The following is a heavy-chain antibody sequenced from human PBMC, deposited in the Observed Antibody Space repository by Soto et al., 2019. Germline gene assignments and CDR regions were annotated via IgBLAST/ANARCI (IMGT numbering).Heavy chain of an antibody. CDR2: IYYSGST. V-gene: IGHV4-30-4*01. CDR1: GGSISSGDYY. D-gene: IGHD5-18*01. CDR3: ASNSYTYTFYHY. J-gene: IGHJ4*02. Sequence: QVQLQESGPGLVKPSQTLSLTCTVSGGSISSGDYYWSWIRQPPGKGLEWIGYIYYSGSTYYNPSLKSRVXTXLXXSQNRSSLKLSSVTAPDTAVYYCASNSYTYTFYHYWGQGTLVTVSS.